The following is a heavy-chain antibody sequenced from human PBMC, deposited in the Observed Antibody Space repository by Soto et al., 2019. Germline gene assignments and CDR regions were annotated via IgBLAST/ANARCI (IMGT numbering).Heavy chain of an antibody. V-gene: IGHV4-59*01. D-gene: IGHD3-9*01. CDR3: ARLEVAYDILTGYYIYYYGMDV. CDR1: GGSISSYY. Sequence: PSETLSLTCTVSGGSISSYYWSWIRRPPGKGLEWIGYIYYSGSTNYNPSLKSRVTISVDTSKNQFPLKLSSVTAADTAVYYCARLEVAYDILTGYYIYYYGMDVWGQGTTVTVSS. CDR2: IYYSGST. J-gene: IGHJ6*02.